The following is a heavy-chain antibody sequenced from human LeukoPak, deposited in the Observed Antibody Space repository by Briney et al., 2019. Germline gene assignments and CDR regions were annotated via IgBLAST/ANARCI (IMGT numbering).Heavy chain of an antibody. CDR2: ISSSSSYI. Sequence: GGSLRLSCAASGFTFSSYSMNWVRQAPGKGLEWVSSISSSSSYIYYADSVKGRFTISRDNAKNSLYLQMNSLRAEDTAVYYCASTQLVRLNWFDPWGQGTLVTVSS. D-gene: IGHD6-6*01. CDR1: GFTFSSYS. J-gene: IGHJ5*02. CDR3: ASTQLVRLNWFDP. V-gene: IGHV3-21*01.